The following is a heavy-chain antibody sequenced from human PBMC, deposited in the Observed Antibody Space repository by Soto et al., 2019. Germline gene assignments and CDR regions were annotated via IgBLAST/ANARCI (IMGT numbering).Heavy chain of an antibody. Sequence: QLQLQESGSGLVKPSQTLSLTCAVSGGSISSGGYSWSWIRQPPGKGLEWIGYIYHSGSTYYNPPIQSRVTISVDRSKNQFSLKLSSVTAADTAVYYCARGDYYDSSGYQYWGQGTLVTVSS. CDR3: ARGDYYDSSGYQY. CDR1: GGSISSGGYS. CDR2: IYHSGST. J-gene: IGHJ4*02. V-gene: IGHV4-30-2*01. D-gene: IGHD3-22*01.